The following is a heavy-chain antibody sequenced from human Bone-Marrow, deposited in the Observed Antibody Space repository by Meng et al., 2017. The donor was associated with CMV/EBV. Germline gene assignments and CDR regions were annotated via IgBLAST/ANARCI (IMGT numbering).Heavy chain of an antibody. CDR2: ISAYNGNT. CDR1: GYTFTSYG. J-gene: IGHJ6*02. CDR3: ARDLVTMIDDYGMAV. D-gene: IGHD3-22*01. V-gene: IGHV1-18*01. Sequence: ASVKVSCKASGYTFTSYGISWVRQAPGQGLEWMGWISAYNGNTNYAQKLQGRVTMTTDTSTSTAYMELRSLRSDDTAVYYCARDLVTMIDDYGMAVWGQGHTVNVAS.